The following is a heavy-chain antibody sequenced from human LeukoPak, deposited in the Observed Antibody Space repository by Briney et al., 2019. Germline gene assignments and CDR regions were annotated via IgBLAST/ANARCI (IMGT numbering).Heavy chain of an antibody. CDR1: VFTLHYYV. V-gene: IGHV3-20*04. Sequence: GGSLRLSCGASVFTLHYYVMSWVPQAPGKGLEWVCGINWNGGSTVYADSVKGRFTISRDNAKNSLYLQMNSLRAEDRALYYCAREGHYYYMDVWGKGTTVTVSS. CDR3: AREGHYYYMDV. J-gene: IGHJ6*03. CDR2: INWNGGST.